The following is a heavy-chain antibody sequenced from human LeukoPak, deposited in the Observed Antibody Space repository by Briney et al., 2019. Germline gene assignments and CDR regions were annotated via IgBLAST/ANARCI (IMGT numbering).Heavy chain of an antibody. CDR1: GFTFSRYT. J-gene: IGHJ4*02. CDR2: ISSSGGAI. CDR3: ARVTYSTSPTPFDY. Sequence: GGSLRLSCAASGFTFSRYTMFWVRQAPEKGLEWISYISSSGGAIYYADSVKGRFTISRDNAKNSLYLQMNSLRAEDTAVYYCARVTYSTSPTPFDYWGQGTLVTVSS. D-gene: IGHD6-6*01. V-gene: IGHV3-48*01.